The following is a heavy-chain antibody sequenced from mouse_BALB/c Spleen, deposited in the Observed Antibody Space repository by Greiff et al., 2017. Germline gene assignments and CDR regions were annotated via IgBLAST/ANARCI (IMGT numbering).Heavy chain of an antibody. CDR1: GFTFSSYT. CDR3: TRDGGYGSSGYFDV. D-gene: IGHD1-1*01. CDR2: ISSGGSYT. V-gene: IGHV5-6-4*01. Sequence: EVKLVESGGGLVKPGGSLKLSCAASGFTFSSYTMSWVRQTPEKRLEWVATISSGGSYTYYPDSVKGRFTISRDNAKNTLYLQMSSLKSEDTAMYYCTRDGGYGSSGYFDVWGAGTTVTVSS. J-gene: IGHJ1*01.